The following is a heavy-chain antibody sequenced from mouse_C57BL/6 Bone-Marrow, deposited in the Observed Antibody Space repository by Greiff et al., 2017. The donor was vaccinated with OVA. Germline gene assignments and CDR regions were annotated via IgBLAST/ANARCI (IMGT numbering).Heavy chain of an antibody. CDR2: IDPEDGDT. V-gene: IGHV14-1*01. CDR3: TYSGSWFAY. CDR1: GFNIKGYY. Sequence: VQLQQSGAELVRPGASVKLSCTASGFNIKGYYMHWVKQRPEQGLEWIGRIDPEDGDTEYAPKFQGKATMTADTSSNTAYLQLSSLTSEDTAVYYCTYSGSWFAYWGQGTLVTVSA. J-gene: IGHJ3*01.